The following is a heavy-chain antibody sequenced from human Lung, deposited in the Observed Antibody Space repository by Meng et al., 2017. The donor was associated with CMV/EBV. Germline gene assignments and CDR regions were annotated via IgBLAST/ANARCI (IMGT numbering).Heavy chain of an antibody. D-gene: IGHD2-15*01. CDR3: ASGTPGRSYCDY. Sequence: VYLLHSGPGVKKPGASVRVSCKASGYTFGSYGICWGRQAPGQGLEWMGWLVNYVDTYPAPKFQGRVTMTTDTHTNTAFMELRSLTSDDTAVYYCASGTPGRSYCDYWGQGTLVTVSS. CDR2: LVNYVDT. CDR1: GYTFGSYG. V-gene: IGHV1-18*01. J-gene: IGHJ4*02.